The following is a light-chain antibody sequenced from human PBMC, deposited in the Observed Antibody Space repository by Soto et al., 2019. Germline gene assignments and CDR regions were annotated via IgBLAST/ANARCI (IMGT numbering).Light chain of an antibody. V-gene: IGKV1-6*01. CDR3: LQDDHYPLT. CDR1: QAIRND. CDR2: DAS. Sequence: AVQMTQSPSSLSASVGARVTITCRASQAIRNDLSWYQQKPGKAPKLLIFDASKLQSGVPSRFSGSGFGTEFTLTITTPQPEDFATYYCLQDDHYPLTFGGGTKVEIK. J-gene: IGKJ4*01.